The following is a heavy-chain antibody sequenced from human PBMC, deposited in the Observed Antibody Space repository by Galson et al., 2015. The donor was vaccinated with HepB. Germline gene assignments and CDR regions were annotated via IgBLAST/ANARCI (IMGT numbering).Heavy chain of an antibody. Sequence: SETLSLTCTVSGGSISSYYWSWIRQPAGKGLEWIGRIYTSGSTNYNPSLKSRVTMSVDTSKNQFSLKLSSVTAADTAVYYCARDRGYCSSTSCYGTYYYYYYMDVWGKGTTVTVSS. CDR2: IYTSGST. CDR1: GGSISSYY. J-gene: IGHJ6*03. D-gene: IGHD2-2*03. CDR3: ARDRGYCSSTSCYGTYYYYYYMDV. V-gene: IGHV4-4*07.